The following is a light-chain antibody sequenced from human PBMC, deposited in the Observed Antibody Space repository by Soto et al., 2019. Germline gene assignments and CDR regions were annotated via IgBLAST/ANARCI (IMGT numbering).Light chain of an antibody. Sequence: DIKMTQSPSTLSASVGDRVTITCRASQSISSWLAWYQQKPGKAPNLLIYKASSLESGVPSRFSGSGSGTEFTLTISSLQPDDFATYYFQQYNTYPLTFGVGTKVEIK. V-gene: IGKV1-5*03. CDR2: KAS. J-gene: IGKJ4*01. CDR3: QQYNTYPLT. CDR1: QSISSW.